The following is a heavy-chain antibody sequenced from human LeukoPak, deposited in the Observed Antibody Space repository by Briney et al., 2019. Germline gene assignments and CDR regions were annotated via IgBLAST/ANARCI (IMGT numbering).Heavy chain of an antibody. Sequence: PSETLSLTCTVSGGSISSYYWSWIRQPAGKGLEWIGRIYTSGSTNYNPSLKSRVTMSVDTSKNQFSLKLSSVTAADTAVYYCARGHYYGSGSYNKLTPNWFDPWGQGTLVTVSS. CDR3: ARGHYYGSGSYNKLTPNWFDP. CDR1: GGSISSYY. J-gene: IGHJ5*02. CDR2: IYTSGST. V-gene: IGHV4-4*07. D-gene: IGHD3-10*01.